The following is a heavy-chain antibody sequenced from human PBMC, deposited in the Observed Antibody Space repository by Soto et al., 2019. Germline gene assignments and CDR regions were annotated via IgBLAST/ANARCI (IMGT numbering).Heavy chain of an antibody. V-gene: IGHV1-18*01. Sequence: ASVKVSCKASGYTFTSYGISWVRQAPGQGLEWMGWISVYNGNTNYAQKLQGRVTMTTDTSTSTAYMELRSLRSDDTAVYYCARDVEFGELSGLNPFDIWGQGTMVTVSS. CDR2: ISVYNGNT. CDR3: ARDVEFGELSGLNPFDI. D-gene: IGHD3-10*01. J-gene: IGHJ3*02. CDR1: GYTFTSYG.